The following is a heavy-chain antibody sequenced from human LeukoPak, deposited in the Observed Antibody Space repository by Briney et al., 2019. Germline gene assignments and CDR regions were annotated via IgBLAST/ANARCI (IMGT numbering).Heavy chain of an antibody. CDR3: AKGTAAQGS. CDR1: GFSFSTFS. CDR2: MSGSSGRT. J-gene: IGHJ5*02. Sequence: GGSLRLSCAASGFSFSTFSMSWVRQAPGGGLEWVSSMSGSSGRTDYRDSIRGRFTISKDNSKNTLYLQMNSLRVDDTAIYYCAKGTAAQGSWGQGTLVAVSS. D-gene: IGHD6-13*01. V-gene: IGHV3-23*01.